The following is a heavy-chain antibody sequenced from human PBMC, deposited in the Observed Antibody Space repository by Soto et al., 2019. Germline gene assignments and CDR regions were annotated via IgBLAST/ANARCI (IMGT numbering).Heavy chain of an antibody. D-gene: IGHD5-18*01. J-gene: IGHJ2*01. V-gene: IGHV4-59*01. CDR3: ARASGYSYDWYFDL. Sequence: QVQLQESGPGLVKPSETLSLTCTVSGGSISSYYWSWIRQPPGKGLEWIGYIYYSGSTNYNPSLKRRVTISVDTSKNQFSLKLSSVTAADTAVYYCARASGYSYDWYFDLWGRGTLVTVSS. CDR2: IYYSGST. CDR1: GGSISSYY.